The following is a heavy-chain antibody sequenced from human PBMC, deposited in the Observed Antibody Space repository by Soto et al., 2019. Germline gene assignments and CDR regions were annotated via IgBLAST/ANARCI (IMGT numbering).Heavy chain of an antibody. CDR1: GGSISSGGYY. CDR3: ARDQVDTDDPTLGNRYYGMDV. D-gene: IGHD5-18*01. CDR2: IYYSGST. Sequence: QVQLQESGPGLVKPSQTLSLTCTVSGGSISSGGYYWSWIRQHPGKGLEWIGYIYYSGSTYYNPSLKSRVTLSVDTSKNQFSLNLSSVTAADTAVYYCARDQVDTDDPTLGNRYYGMDVWGQGTTVPVSS. V-gene: IGHV4-31*03. J-gene: IGHJ6*02.